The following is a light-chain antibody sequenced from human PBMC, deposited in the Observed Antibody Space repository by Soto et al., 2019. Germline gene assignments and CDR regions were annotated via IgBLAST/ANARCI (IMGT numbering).Light chain of an antibody. J-gene: IGKJ1*01. V-gene: IGKV1-39*01. CDR2: AAS. Sequence: DIQMTQSPSSLSASVGDRVTMTCRASQSISSYLNWYQQKPGKAPKLLIYAASTLQSGVPSRFSGSGSGTEFTLTISSLQPEDFATYDCQQSYSTPTWTFGQGTKVDIK. CDR3: QQSYSTPTWT. CDR1: QSISSY.